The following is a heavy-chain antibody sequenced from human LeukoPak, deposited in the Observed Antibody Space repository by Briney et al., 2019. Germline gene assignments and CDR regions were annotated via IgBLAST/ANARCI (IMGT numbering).Heavy chain of an antibody. D-gene: IGHD3-22*01. CDR1: GFTLSSYA. CDR2: ITGSGDTT. J-gene: IGHJ4*02. Sequence: TGGSLRLSCASSGFTLSSYAMTWVRQAPGKGLDWVSSITGSGDTTYYADSVKGRFTISRDNFRNTLYLQMNSLRADDTAVYYCARFDGSGYRDDYWGQGTLVSVSS. CDR3: ARFDGSGYRDDY. V-gene: IGHV3-23*01.